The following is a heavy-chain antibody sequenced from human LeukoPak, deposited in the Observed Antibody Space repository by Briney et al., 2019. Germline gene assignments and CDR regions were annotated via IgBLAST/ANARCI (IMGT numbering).Heavy chain of an antibody. D-gene: IGHD3-16*01. Sequence: HAGGSLRLSCAASGFTFSSFWIYWVRHAPGKGLVWVSRIKSDGSETLYADSVKGRFTISRDNAKNTLYLQMNSLRAEDSAVYYCARVRMGDDFNPFDYGGQRTLVPVSS. V-gene: IGHV3-74*01. CDR1: GFTFSSFW. CDR3: ARVRMGDDFNPFDY. CDR2: IKSDGSET. J-gene: IGHJ4*02.